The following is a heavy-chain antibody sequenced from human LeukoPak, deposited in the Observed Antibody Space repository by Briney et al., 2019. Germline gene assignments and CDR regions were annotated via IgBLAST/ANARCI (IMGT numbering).Heavy chain of an antibody. Sequence: GGSLRLSCAASGFTFSDHYMDWVRQAPGKGLEWVGRIRNKADRYTTVYAAPVKGRFSISRDDSENSLYLQMNSLKTEDTAVYYCSRKTGAAFDIWGQGTMVTVSS. J-gene: IGHJ3*02. V-gene: IGHV3-72*01. CDR2: IRNKADRYTT. D-gene: IGHD3-10*01. CDR3: SRKTGAAFDI. CDR1: GFTFSDHY.